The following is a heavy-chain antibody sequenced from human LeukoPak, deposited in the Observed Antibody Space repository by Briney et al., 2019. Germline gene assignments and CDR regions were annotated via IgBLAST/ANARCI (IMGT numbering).Heavy chain of an antibody. CDR1: GYTFTGYY. Sequence: GASVKVSCKASGYTFTGYYMHWVRQAPGQGLEWMGWINPNSGGTNYAQKFQGWVTMTRDTSISTAYMELSRLRSDDTAVYYCARGGSGSLNTPWDTYYYMDVWGKGTTVTVSS. CDR2: INPNSGGT. J-gene: IGHJ6*03. CDR3: ARGGSGSLNTPWDTYYYMDV. V-gene: IGHV1-2*04. D-gene: IGHD1-26*01.